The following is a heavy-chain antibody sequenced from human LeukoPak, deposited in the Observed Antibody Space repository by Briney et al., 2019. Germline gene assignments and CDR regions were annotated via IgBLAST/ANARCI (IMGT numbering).Heavy chain of an antibody. Sequence: PSETLSLTCTVSGGSISSYYWSWIRQPPGKGLEWIGYIYYSGSTNYNPSLKSRVTISVDTSKNQFSLKLSSVTAADTAVYYCARLQVAGTYYYYDGMDVWGQGTTVTVSS. V-gene: IGHV4-59*08. D-gene: IGHD6-19*01. CDR2: IYYSGST. J-gene: IGHJ6*02. CDR3: ARLQVAGTYYYYDGMDV. CDR1: GGSISSYY.